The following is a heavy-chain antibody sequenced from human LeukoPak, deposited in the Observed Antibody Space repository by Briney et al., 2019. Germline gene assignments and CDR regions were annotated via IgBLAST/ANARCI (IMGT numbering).Heavy chain of an antibody. V-gene: IGHV3-7*01. Sequence: GGSLRLSCAASGFTYSNYWMTWLRQAPGQGPEFLANIKPTGSETYYVDPVKGRFTISRDNANNLLFLQMNSLRGEDTALYYCGRFGYEAAVDLWGRGTLVTVSS. CDR1: GFTYSNYW. D-gene: IGHD6-13*01. CDR2: IKPTGSET. J-gene: IGHJ4*02. CDR3: GRFGYEAAVDL.